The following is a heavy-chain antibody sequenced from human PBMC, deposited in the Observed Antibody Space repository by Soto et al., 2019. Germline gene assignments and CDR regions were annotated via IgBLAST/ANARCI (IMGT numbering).Heavy chain of an antibody. CDR3: AKEDQVQRGGNYDFWSPGDGMDV. Sequence: GGSLRLSCAASGFTFSSYGMHWVRQAPGKGLEWVAVISYDGSNKYYADSVKGRFTISRDNSKNTLYLQMNSLRAEDTAVYYCAKEDQVQRGGNYDFWSPGDGMDVWGQGTTVTVSS. CDR1: GFTFSSYG. J-gene: IGHJ6*02. D-gene: IGHD3-3*01. V-gene: IGHV3-30*18. CDR2: ISYDGSNK.